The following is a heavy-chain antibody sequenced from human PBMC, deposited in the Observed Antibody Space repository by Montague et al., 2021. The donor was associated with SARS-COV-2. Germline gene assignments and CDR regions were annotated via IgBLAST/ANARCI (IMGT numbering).Heavy chain of an antibody. V-gene: IGHV4-59*08. CDR2: ISHTEST. D-gene: IGHD3-16*01. Sequence: SETLSLTCTVSSGSISNYYWSWIRQPPGKGLEWIGFISHTESTNYNPSLESRVTISIDTSKSQFSLRVTSVTAADTAVYYCARYVQFAYGLDVWGQGTTVTISS. J-gene: IGHJ6*02. CDR3: ARYVQFAYGLDV. CDR1: SGSISNYY.